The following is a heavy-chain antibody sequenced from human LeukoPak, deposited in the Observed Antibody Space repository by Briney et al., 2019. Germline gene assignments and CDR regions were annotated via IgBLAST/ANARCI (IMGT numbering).Heavy chain of an antibody. V-gene: IGHV2-5*02. CDR1: GFSLSTTGVG. CDR3: AHRDVDTPDWFDP. J-gene: IGHJ5*02. Sequence: SGPTLVNPTQTLTLTCSISGFSLSTTGVGVGWIRQPPGKALEWLALIYWDDDKRYSPALKNRLTITKDTSKNQVVLTITNMDPVDTATYYCAHRDVDTPDWFDPWGQGTLVTVSS. CDR2: IYWDDDK. D-gene: IGHD2-21*02.